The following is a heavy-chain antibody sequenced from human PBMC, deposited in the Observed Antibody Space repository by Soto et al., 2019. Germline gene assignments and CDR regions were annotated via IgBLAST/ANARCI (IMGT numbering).Heavy chain of an antibody. CDR2: ISAYNGNT. V-gene: IGHV1-18*04. J-gene: IGHJ4*02. Sequence: ASVKVSCKASGYTFTSYGISWVRQAPGQGLEGMGWISAYNGNTNYAQKLQGRVTMTTDTSTSTGYMELGSLRVDDTAVYQCAGVGYCSSSSCYFDYWGQGTMVTVSS. CDR1: GYTFTSYG. CDR3: AGVGYCSSSSCYFDY. D-gene: IGHD2-2*01.